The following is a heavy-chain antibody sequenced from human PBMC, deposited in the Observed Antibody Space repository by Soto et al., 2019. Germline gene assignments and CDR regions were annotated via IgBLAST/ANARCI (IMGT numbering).Heavy chain of an antibody. CDR3: TRDRPGPQHYFDY. CDR2: INTDGSDT. D-gene: IGHD6-6*01. CDR1: GFTFSSHW. V-gene: IGHV3-74*01. J-gene: IGHJ4*02. Sequence: GGSLRLSCVASGFTFSSHWMSWVRQAPGKGLVWVSRINTDGSDTSYADSVKGRFTISRDNAKNTLYLQMNSLRAEDTAVYYSTRDRPGPQHYFDYWGQGNMVTVSS.